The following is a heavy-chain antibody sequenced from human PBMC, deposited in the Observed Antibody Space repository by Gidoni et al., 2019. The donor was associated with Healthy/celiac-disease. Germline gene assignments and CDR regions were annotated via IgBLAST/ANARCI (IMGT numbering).Heavy chain of an antibody. V-gene: IGHV3-21*01. D-gene: IGHD2-15*01. CDR2: ISSSSSYI. J-gene: IGHJ4*02. Sequence: EVQLVESGGGLVKPGGSLRLSCAASGFTFSSYSMNWVRPAPGKGLEWVSSISSSSSYIYYADSVKGRFTISRDNAKNSLYLQMNSLRAEDTAVYYCARVTGDIGGFDYWGQGTLVTVSS. CDR1: GFTFSSYS. CDR3: ARVTGDIGGFDY.